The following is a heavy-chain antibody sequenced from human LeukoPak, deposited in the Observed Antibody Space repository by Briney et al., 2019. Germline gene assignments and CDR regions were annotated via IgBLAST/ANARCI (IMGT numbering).Heavy chain of an antibody. D-gene: IGHD6-19*01. J-gene: IGHJ2*01. CDR2: INYSGST. Sequence: SETLSLTCAVYGGSFSGYYWSWIRQPPGKGLEWIGEINYSGSTNYNPSLKSRVTISVDTSKNQFSLKLSSVTAADTAVYYCARDPDSSGWPYWYFDLWGRGTLVTVSS. V-gene: IGHV4-34*01. CDR1: GGSFSGYY. CDR3: ARDPDSSGWPYWYFDL.